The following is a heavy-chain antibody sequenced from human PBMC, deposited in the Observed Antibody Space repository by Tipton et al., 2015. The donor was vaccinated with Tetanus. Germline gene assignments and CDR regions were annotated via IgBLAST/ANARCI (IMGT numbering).Heavy chain of an antibody. Sequence: TLSLTCTVSGGSISPFYWNWIRQSPGKGLEWIEYIYYSGNTNYNPSLKSRVTMSVDTSKNQFSLKLNSVTAADTAVYYCARATNWLGRDFDYWGQGTLVTVSS. CDR3: ARATNWLGRDFDY. J-gene: IGHJ4*02. CDR2: IYYSGNT. V-gene: IGHV4-59*01. D-gene: IGHD7-27*01. CDR1: GGSISPFY.